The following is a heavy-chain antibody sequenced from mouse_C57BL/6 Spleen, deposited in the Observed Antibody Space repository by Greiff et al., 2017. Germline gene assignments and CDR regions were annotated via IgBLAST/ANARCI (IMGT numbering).Heavy chain of an antibody. J-gene: IGHJ4*01. CDR2: ISYDGSN. CDR1: GYSITSGYY. CDR3: AREKEYYAMDY. V-gene: IGHV3-6*01. Sequence: VQLKESGPGLVKPSQSLSLTCSVTGYSITSGYYWNWIRQFPGNKLEWMGYISYDGSNNYNPSLKNRISITRDTSKNQFFLKLNSVTTEDTATYYCAREKEYYAMDYWGQGTSVTVSS.